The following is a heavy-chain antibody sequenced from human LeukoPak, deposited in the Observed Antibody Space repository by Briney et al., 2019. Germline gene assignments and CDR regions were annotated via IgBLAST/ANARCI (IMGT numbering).Heavy chain of an antibody. J-gene: IGHJ4*02. CDR3: ARGPYGTGSHFDF. V-gene: IGHV1-8*02. D-gene: IGHD3-10*01. CDR2: MNPNCGDT. Sequence: ASVKVSCKASGCTFSSYDINWVRQAPGQGLEWMGWMNPNCGDTSYTQTFQGRVTMTRDTSISTAYMELSRLRSEDTAVYYCARGPYGTGSHFDFWGQGTLVTVSS. CDR1: GCTFSSYD.